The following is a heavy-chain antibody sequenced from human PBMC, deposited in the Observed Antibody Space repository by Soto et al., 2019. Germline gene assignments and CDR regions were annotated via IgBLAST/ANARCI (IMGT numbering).Heavy chain of an antibody. CDR3: ARDLGGWTDY. V-gene: IGHV1-3*01. CDR2: INAGNGTT. J-gene: IGHJ4*02. CDR1: GYTFTSYA. D-gene: IGHD6-19*01. Sequence: QVQLVQSGAEVKKPGASVKVSCKASGYTFTSYAMQWVRQAPGQRLGWMGWINAGNGTTKYSQKFKGRVTITTDTSASTDYMELSSLRSEDTAVYYCARDLGGWTDYWGQGTLVIVSS.